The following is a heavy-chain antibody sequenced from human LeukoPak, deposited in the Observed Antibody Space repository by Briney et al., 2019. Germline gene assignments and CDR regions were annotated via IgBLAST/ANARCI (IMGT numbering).Heavy chain of an antibody. Sequence: GGSLRLSCAASGFTFSSYAMHWVRQAPGKGLEYVSAISSNGGSTYYANSVKGRFTISRDNSKNTLYLQMGSLRAEDMAVYYCARSHYYGSGSSLGYWGQGTLVTVSS. D-gene: IGHD3-10*01. CDR1: GFTFSSYA. CDR3: ARSHYYGSGSSLGY. J-gene: IGHJ4*02. CDR2: ISSNGGST. V-gene: IGHV3-64*01.